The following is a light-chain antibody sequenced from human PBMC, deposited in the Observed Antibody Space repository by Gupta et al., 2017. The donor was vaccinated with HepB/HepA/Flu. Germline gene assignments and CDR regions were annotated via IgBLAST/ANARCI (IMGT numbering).Light chain of an antibody. CDR2: EDS. V-gene: IGLV3-21*03. J-gene: IGLJ2*01. Sequence: SYVLTQPPSVSVAPGKTARITCGGNNIGSKSVRLYQQKAGQAPVLVVYEDSDRLSGIPERFYGSNYGNTATITISRVEAGDEDDYSCQVWDRSSDLVIFGGGTMLSVL. CDR3: QVWDRSSDLVI. CDR1: NIGSKS.